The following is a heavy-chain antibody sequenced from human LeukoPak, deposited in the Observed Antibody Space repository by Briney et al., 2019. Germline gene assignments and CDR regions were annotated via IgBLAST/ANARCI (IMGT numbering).Heavy chain of an antibody. V-gene: IGHV3-23*01. Sequence: QPGGSLRLSCAASGFTFSSYAMTWVRQAPGKGLEWVSGISSSGGTTFYGDSVKGRFTISRDNSKNSLDLQMNSLRGEDTAVYYCARGPHFFDYWGQGTLATVSS. CDR1: GFTFSSYA. D-gene: IGHD2/OR15-2a*01. CDR3: ARGPHFFDY. CDR2: ISSSGGTT. J-gene: IGHJ4*02.